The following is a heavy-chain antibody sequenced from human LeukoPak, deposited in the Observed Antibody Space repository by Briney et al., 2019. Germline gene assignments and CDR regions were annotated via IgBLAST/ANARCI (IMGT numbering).Heavy chain of an antibody. J-gene: IGHJ6*02. CDR1: GGSFSGYY. CDR2: INHSGST. CDR3: ARGHSSPRYYYYYGMDV. V-gene: IGHV4-34*01. D-gene: IGHD6-13*01. Sequence: SETLSLTCAVYGGSFSGYYWSWIRQPPGKGLEWIGEINHSGSTNYNPSLKSRVTISVDTSKNQFSLKLSSVTAADTAVYYCARGHSSPRYYYYYGMDVWGQGTTVIVSS.